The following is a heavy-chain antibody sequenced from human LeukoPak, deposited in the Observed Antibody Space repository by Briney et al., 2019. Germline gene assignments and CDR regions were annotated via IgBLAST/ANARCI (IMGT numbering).Heavy chain of an antibody. CDR1: GFTFSSYS. V-gene: IGHV3-48*01. J-gene: IGHJ4*02. D-gene: IGHD3-16*01. CDR2: ISSSGTTI. Sequence: TGGSLRLSCVASGFTFSSYSMNWVRQAPGKGLEWISYISSSGTTIYFADSVKGRFTISRDNAKNSLYLQMNSLRAEDTAVYYCARSRGPNTFGGVHDYWGQGTLVTVSS. CDR3: ARSRGPNTFGGVHDY.